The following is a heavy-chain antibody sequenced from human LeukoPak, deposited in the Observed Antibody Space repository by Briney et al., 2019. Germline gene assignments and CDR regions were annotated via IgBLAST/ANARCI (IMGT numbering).Heavy chain of an antibody. CDR2: IYYSGST. CDR3: ARVSAPYYFDY. J-gene: IGHJ4*02. CDR1: SGSISSDDYC. V-gene: IGHV4-31*03. Sequence: PSETLSLTCSVSSGSISSDDYCWNWIRQHPGKGLEWIGYIYYSGSTYYNPSLKSRVTMSVDTSKNQFSLKLSSVTAADTAMYYCARVSAPYYFDYWGQGTLVTVSS.